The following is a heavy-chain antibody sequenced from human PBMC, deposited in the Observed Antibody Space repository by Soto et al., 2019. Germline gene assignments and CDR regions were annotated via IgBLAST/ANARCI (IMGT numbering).Heavy chain of an antibody. CDR1: GYAFPNYW. V-gene: IGHV5-51*01. CDR2: VYPADSET. J-gene: IGHJ4*02. CDR3: ARFRPYERPHGYILEH. D-gene: IGHD5-18*01. Sequence: PGDYLKISCKGSGYAFPNYWIGWLRQMPGKGLEWMGMVYPADSETRYSPSFEGQVTFSADRSTNTAYVQWSRLKASDTAMFYCARFRPYERPHGYILEHSGQGTLVTV.